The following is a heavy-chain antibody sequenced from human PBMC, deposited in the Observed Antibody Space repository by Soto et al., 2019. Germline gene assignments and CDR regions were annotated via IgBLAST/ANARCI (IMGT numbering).Heavy chain of an antibody. CDR2: ISAYNGNT. D-gene: IGHD6-19*01. V-gene: IGHV1-18*01. Sequence: GASVKVSCKATGYTFTSYRISWVRQAPGQGLEWMGWISAYNGNTNYAQKLQGRVTMTTDTSTSTAYMELRSLRSDDTAVYYCARGLAVAGLDAFDIWGQGTMVTVSS. CDR3: ARGLAVAGLDAFDI. CDR1: GYTFTSYR. J-gene: IGHJ3*02.